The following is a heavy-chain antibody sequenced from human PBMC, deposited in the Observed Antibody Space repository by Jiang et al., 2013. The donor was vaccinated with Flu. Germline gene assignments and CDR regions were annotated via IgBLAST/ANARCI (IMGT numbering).Heavy chain of an antibody. CDR2: INHSGST. J-gene: IGHJ5*02. Sequence: LLKPSETLSLTCAVYGGSFSGYYWSWIRQPPGKGLEWIGEINHSGSTNYNPSLKSRVTISVDTSKNQFSLKLSSVTAADTAVYYCARGSWFPTVTTRAKWFDPWGQGTLVTVSS. V-gene: IGHV4-34*01. CDR3: ARGSWFPTVTTRAKWFDP. D-gene: IGHD4-17*01. CDR1: GGSFSGYY.